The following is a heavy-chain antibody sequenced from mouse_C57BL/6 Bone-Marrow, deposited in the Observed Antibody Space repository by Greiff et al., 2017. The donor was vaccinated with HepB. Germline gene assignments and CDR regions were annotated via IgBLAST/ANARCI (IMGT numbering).Heavy chain of an antibody. V-gene: IGHV1-26*01. CDR3: ARGYYSRIYGFAY. D-gene: IGHD1-1*01. CDR2: INPNNGGT. CDR1: GYTFTDYY. J-gene: IGHJ3*01. Sequence: EVQLQQSGPELVKPGASVKISCKASGYTFTDYYMNWVKQSHGKSLEWIGDINPNNGGTSYNQKFKGKATLTVDKSSSTAYMELRSLTSEDSAVYYCARGYYSRIYGFAYWGQGTLVTVSA.